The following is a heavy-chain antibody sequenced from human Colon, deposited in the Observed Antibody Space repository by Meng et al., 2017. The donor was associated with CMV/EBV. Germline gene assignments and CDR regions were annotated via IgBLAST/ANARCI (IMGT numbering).Heavy chain of an antibody. Sequence: QVPLRHSGAGLFKPSETLSLTCACYGESFSGYYWTWIRQPPGRGLEWIGESYYTGSTNYSPSLKSRVTISLDTSKNQFSLKLNSVTAADTAVYYCARATKSSCWEVLDYWGHGTLVTVSS. J-gene: IGHJ4*01. CDR3: ARATKSSCWEVLDY. CDR1: GESFSGYY. D-gene: IGHD2-2*01. CDR2: SYYTGST. V-gene: IGHV4-34*01.